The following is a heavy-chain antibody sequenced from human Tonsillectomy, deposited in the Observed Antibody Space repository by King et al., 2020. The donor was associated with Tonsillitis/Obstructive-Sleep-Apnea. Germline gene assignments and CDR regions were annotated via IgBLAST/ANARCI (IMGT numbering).Heavy chain of an antibody. CDR3: ARDQVGARGAFDI. D-gene: IGHD1-26*01. Sequence: VQLVESGGGLVQPGGSLRLSCAASGFTFSSYEMNWVRQAPGKGLEWVSYISSSGSTIYFADSVKGRFTISRDNAKNSLYLQMNSLRAEDTAVYYCARDQVGARGAFDIWGQGTMVTVSS. CDR1: GFTFSSYE. CDR2: ISSSGSTI. J-gene: IGHJ3*02. V-gene: IGHV3-48*03.